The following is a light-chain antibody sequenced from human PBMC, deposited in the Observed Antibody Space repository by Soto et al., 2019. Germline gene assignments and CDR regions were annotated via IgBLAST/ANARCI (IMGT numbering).Light chain of an antibody. CDR3: SSYTSSSTPWV. CDR2: EVS. CDR1: SSDVGGYNY. J-gene: IGLJ3*02. Sequence: QSALTQPASVSGSPGQSITISCTGTSSDVGGYNYVSWYQQHPGKAPKLMIYEVSNRPSGVSNRFSGSKSGNTASLTISGLQADDEADYNCSSYTSSSTPWVFGGGTKLTVL. V-gene: IGLV2-14*01.